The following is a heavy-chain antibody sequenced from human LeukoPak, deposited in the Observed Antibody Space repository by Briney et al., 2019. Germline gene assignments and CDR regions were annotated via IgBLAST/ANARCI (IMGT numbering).Heavy chain of an antibody. V-gene: IGHV3-7*01. CDR2: IKQDGSEK. CDR1: GFTFSSYW. CDR3: ARDIAAAGLYYFDY. J-gene: IGHJ4*02. D-gene: IGHD6-13*01. Sequence: PGGSRRLSCAASGFTFSSYWMSWVRQAPGKGLEWVANIKQDGSEKYYVDSVKGRFTISRDNAKNSLYLQMNSLRAEDTAVYYCARDIAAAGLYYFDYWGQGTLVTVSS.